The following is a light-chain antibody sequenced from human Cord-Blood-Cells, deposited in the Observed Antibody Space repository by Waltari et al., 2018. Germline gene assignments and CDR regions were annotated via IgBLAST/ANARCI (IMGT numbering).Light chain of an antibody. CDR3: QAWDSSNWV. J-gene: IGLJ3*02. V-gene: IGLV3-1*01. Sequence: SYELTQPPSVSVSPGQTASITCSGDKLVDKYACWYQQKPGQSPVLVIYQDSKRPSGIPERFSGSNSGNTATLTISGTQAMDEADYYCQAWDSSNWVFGGGTKLTVL. CDR2: QDS. CDR1: KLVDKY.